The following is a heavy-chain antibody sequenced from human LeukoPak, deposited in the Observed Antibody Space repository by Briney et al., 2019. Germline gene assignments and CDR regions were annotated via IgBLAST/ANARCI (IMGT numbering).Heavy chain of an antibody. D-gene: IGHD5-24*01. J-gene: IGHJ4*02. CDR2: IYTSGST. Sequence: SETLSLTCTVSGGSISSYSWSWIRQPAGKGLEWIGRIYTSGSTNYNSSLKSRVTMSVDTSKNQVSLKLSSVTAADTAVYYCATGDGYNSFDYWGQGTLVTVSS. CDR1: GGSISSYS. V-gene: IGHV4-4*07. CDR3: ATGDGYNSFDY.